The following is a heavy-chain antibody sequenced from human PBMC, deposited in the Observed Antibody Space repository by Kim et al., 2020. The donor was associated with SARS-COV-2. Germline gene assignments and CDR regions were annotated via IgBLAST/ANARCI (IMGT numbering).Heavy chain of an antibody. CDR2: IRSKTSGRTT. CDR1: GFTFGDYA. D-gene: IGHD1-1*01. Sequence: GGSLRLSCTASGFTFGDYAMSWVRQAPGKGLEWVAFIRSKTSGRTTEYAASVKDRFTISTDDSKSIAYLQMNTLKTDDTAVYYCASWTSQAMFHDWGQGTLVTVSS. J-gene: IGHJ4*02. CDR3: ASWTSQAMFHD. V-gene: IGHV3-49*04.